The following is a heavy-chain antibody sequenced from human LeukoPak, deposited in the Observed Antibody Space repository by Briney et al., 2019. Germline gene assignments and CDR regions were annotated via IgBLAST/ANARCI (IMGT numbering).Heavy chain of an antibody. J-gene: IGHJ4*02. CDR1: GFTFSSYA. D-gene: IGHD3-3*01. V-gene: IGHV3-23*01. CDR3: AKYDFWSGYVDY. Sequence: GGSLRLSCAASGFTFSSYAMSWVRQAPGKGLEWVSAISGSGGSTYYADSVKGRFTISRDNSKNTLHLQMNSLRAEDTAVYYCAKYDFWSGYVDYWGQGTLVTVSS. CDR2: ISGSGGST.